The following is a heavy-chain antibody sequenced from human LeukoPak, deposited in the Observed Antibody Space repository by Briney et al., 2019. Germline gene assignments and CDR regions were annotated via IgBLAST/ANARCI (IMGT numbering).Heavy chain of an antibody. CDR3: ARITGNAFDI. CDR1: GFTFSGYE. V-gene: IGHV3-48*03. J-gene: IGHJ3*02. CDR2: ISSSGSTI. Sequence: PGGSLRLSCAASGFTFSGYEMNWVRQAPGKGLEWVSYISSSGSTIYYADSVKGRFTISRDNAKNSLYLQMNSLRAEDTAVYYCARITGNAFDIWGQGTMVTVSS. D-gene: IGHD3-16*01.